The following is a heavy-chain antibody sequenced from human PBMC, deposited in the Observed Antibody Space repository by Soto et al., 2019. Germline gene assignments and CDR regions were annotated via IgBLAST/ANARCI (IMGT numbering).Heavy chain of an antibody. V-gene: IGHV3-33*01. CDR1: GLNFSSFV. CDR3: AREIAVAGNDAFDI. J-gene: IGHJ3*02. D-gene: IGHD6-19*01. CDR2: IWYDGSNK. Sequence: GGSLSLSCASAGLNFSSFVMHLVRQAQGKGLEWVAVIWYDGSNKYYADSVKGRFTISRDNSKNTLYLQMNGLRAEDTAVYYCAREIAVAGNDAFDIWGQGTMVTVSS.